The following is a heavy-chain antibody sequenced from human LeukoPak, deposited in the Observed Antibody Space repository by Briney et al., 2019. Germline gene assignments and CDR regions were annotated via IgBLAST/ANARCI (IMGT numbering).Heavy chain of an antibody. CDR2: ISDKGGST. CDR1: GFTFSSYA. J-gene: IGHJ4*02. Sequence: QSGGSLRLSCSASGFTFSSYAIHWVRQAPGKGLEYVSAISDKGGSTYYADSVKGRFTISRDNSKNTLYLQMSSLRAEDTAVYYCVKYSSGWYDYWGQGTLVTVSS. D-gene: IGHD6-19*01. V-gene: IGHV3-64D*06. CDR3: VKYSSGWYDY.